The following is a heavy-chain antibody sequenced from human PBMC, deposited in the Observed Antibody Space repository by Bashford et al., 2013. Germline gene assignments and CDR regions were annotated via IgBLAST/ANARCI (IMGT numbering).Heavy chain of an antibody. D-gene: IGHD2-2*01. V-gene: IGHV1-69*13. CDR3: ASRTGYCSSTSCYLGSDYYYYYGMDV. Sequence: VKVSCKASGGTFSSYAISWVRQAPGQGLEWMGGIIPIFGTANYAQKFQGRVTITADESTSTAYMELSSLRSEDTAVYYCASRTGYCSSTSCYLGSDYYYYYGMDVWGQGTTVTVSS. CDR1: GGTFSSYA. J-gene: IGHJ6*02. CDR2: IIPIFGTA.